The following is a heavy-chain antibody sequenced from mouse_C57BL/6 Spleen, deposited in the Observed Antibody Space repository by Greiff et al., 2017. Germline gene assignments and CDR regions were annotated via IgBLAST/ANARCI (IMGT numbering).Heavy chain of an antibody. CDR1: GYTFTSYW. J-gene: IGHJ3*01. V-gene: IGHV1-53*01. D-gene: IGHD2-3*01. CDR3: AIRGSYDGFAY. Sequence: QVQLQQPGTELVKPGASVKLSCKASGYTFTSYWMHWVKQRTGPGLEWIGNINPSNGGTNYNEKFKSKATLTVDKSSSTAYMQLSSLTSEDSAVYYCAIRGSYDGFAYWGQGTLVTGSA. CDR2: INPSNGGT.